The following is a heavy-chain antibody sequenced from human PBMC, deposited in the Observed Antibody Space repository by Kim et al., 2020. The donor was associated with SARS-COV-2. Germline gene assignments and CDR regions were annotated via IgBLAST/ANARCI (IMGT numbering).Heavy chain of an antibody. Sequence: SETLSLTCTVSGGSISSSSYYWGWIRQPPGKGLERIGSIYYSGSTYYNPSLKSRVTISVDTSKNQFSLKLSSVTAADTAVYYCARRGYSYGFGGRGGWYFDYWGQGTLVTVSS. D-gene: IGHD5-18*01. CDR3: ARRGYSYGFGGRGGWYFDY. CDR1: GGSISSSSYY. CDR2: IYYSGST. V-gene: IGHV4-39*01. J-gene: IGHJ4*02.